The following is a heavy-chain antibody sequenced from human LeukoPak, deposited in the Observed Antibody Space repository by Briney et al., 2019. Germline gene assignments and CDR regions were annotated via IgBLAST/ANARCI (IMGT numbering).Heavy chain of an antibody. CDR3: ARFTVVTPRGSV. CDR1: GFTFSSYA. Sequence: GGSLRLSCAASGFTFSSYAMSWVRQAPGKGPVWVSRMNGDGSSTSYADSVKGRFTISRDDAKNTLYLQMNSLRAEDTAVYYCARFTVVTPRGSVWGQGTLVTVSS. V-gene: IGHV3-74*01. CDR2: MNGDGSST. J-gene: IGHJ4*02. D-gene: IGHD4-23*01.